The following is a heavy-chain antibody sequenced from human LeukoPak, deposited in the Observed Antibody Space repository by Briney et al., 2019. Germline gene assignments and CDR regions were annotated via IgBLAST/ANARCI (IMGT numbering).Heavy chain of an antibody. CDR2: ISSSGSTI. D-gene: IGHD3-3*01. CDR3: ARDSTIFGLGIDDY. Sequence: GGSLRLSCAASGLTFSSYAMSWVRQAPGKGLEWVSYISSSGSTIYYADSVKGRFTISRDNAKNSLYLQMNSLRAEDTAVYYCARDSTIFGLGIDDYWGQGTLVTVSS. J-gene: IGHJ4*02. V-gene: IGHV3-48*04. CDR1: GLTFSSYA.